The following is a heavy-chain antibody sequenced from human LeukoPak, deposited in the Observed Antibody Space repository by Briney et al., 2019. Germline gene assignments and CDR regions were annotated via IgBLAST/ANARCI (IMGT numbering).Heavy chain of an antibody. CDR3: ARHGYYDSSGYMNAFDI. Sequence: GESLKISCKGSGYRFTSYWIGWVRQMPGKGLEWMGIIYPGDSDTRYSPSFQGQVTISADKSISTAYLQWSSLKASDTAMYYCARHGYYDSSGYMNAFDIWGQGTMVTVSS. CDR1: GYRFTSYW. D-gene: IGHD3-22*01. V-gene: IGHV5-51*01. J-gene: IGHJ3*02. CDR2: IYPGDSDT.